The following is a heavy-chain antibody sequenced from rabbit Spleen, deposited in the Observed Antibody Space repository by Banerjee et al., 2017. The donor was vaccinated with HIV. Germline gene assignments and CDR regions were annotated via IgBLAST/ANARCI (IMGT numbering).Heavy chain of an antibody. CDR3: VRDLGYDDYSEKGYFNL. CDR1: GFDFRQYG. V-gene: IGHV1S47*01. D-gene: IGHD2-1*01. Sequence: QEQLVESGGGLVQPGGSLKLSCKVSGFDFRQYGVTWVRQAPGKGLEWIGYIDPIFGVSYYANWVNGRFTISSHDAQNTLYLQLNSLTAADTATYFCVRDLGYDDYSEKGYFNLWGPGTLVTVS. CDR2: IDPIFGVS. J-gene: IGHJ4*01.